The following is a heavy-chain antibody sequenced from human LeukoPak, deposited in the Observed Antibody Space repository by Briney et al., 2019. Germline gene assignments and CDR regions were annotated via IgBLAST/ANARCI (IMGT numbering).Heavy chain of an antibody. CDR1: GYTFTGYY. J-gene: IGHJ3*02. CDR3: ARGRGDLSGAFDI. Sequence: ASVKVSCKASGYTFTGYYMHWVRQAPGQGLEWMGWINPNSGGTNYAQKFQGRVTMTRDTSISTAYMELSRLRSDDTAVYYCARGRGDLSGAFDIWGQGTMVTVSS. CDR2: INPNSGGT. V-gene: IGHV1-2*02. D-gene: IGHD2-21*02.